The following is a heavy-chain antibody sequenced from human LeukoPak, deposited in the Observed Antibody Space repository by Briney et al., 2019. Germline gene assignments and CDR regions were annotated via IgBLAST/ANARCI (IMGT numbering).Heavy chain of an antibody. Sequence: GGSLRLSCAGSGFTFSSYAMSWVRQAPGKGLEWVSAISGSGGSTYYADSVKGRFTISRDNSKNTLYLQMNSLRAEDTAVYYCAKSRKYYDILTGYYYYMDVWGKGTTVTVSS. V-gene: IGHV3-23*01. CDR2: ISGSGGST. CDR1: GFTFSSYA. CDR3: AKSRKYYDILTGYYYYMDV. D-gene: IGHD3-9*01. J-gene: IGHJ6*03.